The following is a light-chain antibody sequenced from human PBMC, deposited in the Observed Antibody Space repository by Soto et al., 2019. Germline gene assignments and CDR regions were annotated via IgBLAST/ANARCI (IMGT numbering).Light chain of an antibody. V-gene: IGLV2-23*03. CDR3: CSYAGSNPFDVI. Sequence: QSALTQPASVSGSPGQSITISCTGTSSDVGSYNLVSWYQQHPGKAPKLMIYEGTKRPSGVSNRFSGSKSGNTASLTISGLQAEDEADYYCCSYAGSNPFDVIFGGGTKLTVL. J-gene: IGLJ2*01. CDR1: SSDVGSYNL. CDR2: EGT.